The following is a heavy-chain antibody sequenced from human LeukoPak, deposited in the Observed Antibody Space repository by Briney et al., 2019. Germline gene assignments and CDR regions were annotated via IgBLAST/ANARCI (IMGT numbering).Heavy chain of an antibody. Sequence: ASVKVSCKASGYTFTSYGISWVRQAPGQGLEWIGWISAYNGNTNYAQKLQGRVTMTTETSTSTAYMELRSLRSDDTAVYYCARGSDYYDSSGHYDYWGQGTLVSVSS. CDR2: ISAYNGNT. V-gene: IGHV1-18*01. CDR1: GYTFTSYG. CDR3: ARGSDYYDSSGHYDY. D-gene: IGHD3-22*01. J-gene: IGHJ4*02.